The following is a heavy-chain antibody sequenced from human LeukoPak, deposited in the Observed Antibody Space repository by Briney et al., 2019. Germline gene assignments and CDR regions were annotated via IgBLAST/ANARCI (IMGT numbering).Heavy chain of an antibody. Sequence: SETLSLTCAVYGGSFSGYYWSWIRQPPGKGLEWIGEINHSGSTNYNPSLKGRVTISVDTSKNQFSLKLSSVTAADTAVYYCASSAVAGDDYWGQGTLVTVSS. CDR1: GGSFSGYY. CDR2: INHSGST. CDR3: ASSAVAGDDY. J-gene: IGHJ4*02. V-gene: IGHV4-34*01. D-gene: IGHD6-19*01.